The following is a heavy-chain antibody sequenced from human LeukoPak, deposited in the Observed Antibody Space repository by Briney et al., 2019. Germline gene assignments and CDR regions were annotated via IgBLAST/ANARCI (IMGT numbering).Heavy chain of an antibody. J-gene: IGHJ4*02. V-gene: IGHV3-23*01. CDR3: ANEVRPNDY. Sequence: GGSLRLSCAASGFAFSSHAMCWVRQAPGKGLEWVSSIDISGGSTYYADSAEGRFTISRDNSKNTLYLQMHGLRVEDTALYYCANEVRPNDYWGQGTLVTVSS. CDR2: IDISGGST. CDR1: GFAFSSHA. D-gene: IGHD1-1*01.